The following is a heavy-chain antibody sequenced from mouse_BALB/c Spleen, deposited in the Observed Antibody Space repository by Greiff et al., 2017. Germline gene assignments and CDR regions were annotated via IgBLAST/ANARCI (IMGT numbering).Heavy chain of an antibody. V-gene: IGHV3-2*02. CDR3: AIHYYGSSYPLDY. CDR1: GYSITSDYA. Sequence: VQLQQSGPGLVKPSQSLSLTCTVTGYSITSDYAWNWIRQFPGNKLEWMGYISYSGSTSYNPSLKSRISITRDTSKNQFFLQLNSVTTEDTATYYCAIHYYGSSYPLDYWGQGTTLTVSS. CDR2: ISYSGST. D-gene: IGHD1-1*01. J-gene: IGHJ2*01.